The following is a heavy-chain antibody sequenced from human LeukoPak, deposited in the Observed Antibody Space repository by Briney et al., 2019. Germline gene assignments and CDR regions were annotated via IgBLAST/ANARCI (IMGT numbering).Heavy chain of an antibody. V-gene: IGHV4-39*07. J-gene: IGHJ4*02. Sequence: SKTLSLTCSVSGDSISNKNYCWGWIRQPPGKGLEYIASIYYTGSTYYNPALNSRVIISVDTSKNQFSLKLSSVTAADTAVYYCARGYDILTGFDYWGQGTLVTVSS. CDR3: ARGYDILTGFDY. CDR1: GDSISNKNYC. CDR2: IYYTGST. D-gene: IGHD3-9*01.